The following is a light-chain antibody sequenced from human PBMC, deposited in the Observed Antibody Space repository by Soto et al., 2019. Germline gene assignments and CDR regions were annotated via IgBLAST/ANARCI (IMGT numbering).Light chain of an antibody. J-gene: IGKJ1*01. CDR3: QAFNSAPRP. Sequence: PMTQSPSSLSASLGDRVTITCRASQGIREYVAWYQQKPGKVPKLLIYGASTLQSGVPSRFSGSGSGTDFTLTISSLQPEDLGTYYCQAFNSAPRPFGQGTKVEIK. V-gene: IGKV1-27*01. CDR1: QGIREY. CDR2: GAS.